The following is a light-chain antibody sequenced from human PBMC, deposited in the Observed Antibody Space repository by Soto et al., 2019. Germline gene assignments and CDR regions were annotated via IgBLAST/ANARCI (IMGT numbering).Light chain of an antibody. CDR2: VAS. CDR3: QQYGTSFWT. V-gene: IGKV3-20*01. CDR1: QSVSSNS. J-gene: IGKJ1*01. Sequence: EIVLTQSPGTLSLSPGERATLSCRTSQSVSSNSLAWYQQKPGQAPRLVIYVASTRATGIPDRFSGSGSGTDFTLTISRLEPEDFAVYYCQQYGTSFWTFGQGTKVEIK.